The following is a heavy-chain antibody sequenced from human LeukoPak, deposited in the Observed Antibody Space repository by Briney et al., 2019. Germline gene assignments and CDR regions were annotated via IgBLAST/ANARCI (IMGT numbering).Heavy chain of an antibody. CDR2: VSSSSSYT. V-gene: IGHV3-11*06. J-gene: IGHJ4*02. CDR3: ARIDILTGYSLGY. D-gene: IGHD3-9*01. Sequence: GGSLRLSCAASGFTFSDYYMSWIRQAPGKGLEWVSYVSSSSSYTNYADSVKGRFTISRDNAKNSLYLQMNSLRAEDTAVYYCARIDILTGYSLGYWGQGTLVTVSS. CDR1: GFTFSDYY.